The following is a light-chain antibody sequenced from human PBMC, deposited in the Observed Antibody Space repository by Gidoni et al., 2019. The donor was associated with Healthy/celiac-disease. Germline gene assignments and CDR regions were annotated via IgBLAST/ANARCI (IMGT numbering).Light chain of an antibody. CDR2: DVS. J-gene: IGLJ3*02. CDR3: CSYAGSYTWV. CDR1: SSDVGGYNY. V-gene: IGLV2-11*01. Sequence: QSALTQPRSVSGSPGPSVTISCTGTSSDVGGYNYVSWYQQHPGKAPKLMIYDVSKRPSGVPDRFSGSKSGNTASLTMSGLQAEDEADYYCCSYAGSYTWVFGGGTKLTVL.